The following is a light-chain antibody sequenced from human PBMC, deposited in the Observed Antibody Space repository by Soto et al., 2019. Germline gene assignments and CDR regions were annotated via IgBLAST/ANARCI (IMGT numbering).Light chain of an antibody. V-gene: IGKV1-39*01. CDR2: AAS. Sequence: DIQMTLSPSSLSASVGDRVTITCRSSQSLSSYLNWYQQKPGKAPKLLIYAASSLQSGAPSRVSGSGSGTDFTLNIISLKPEDFASYYCQQRYIPPRAFGQGTKVEIK. CDR1: QSLSSY. CDR3: QQRYIPPRA. J-gene: IGKJ1*01.